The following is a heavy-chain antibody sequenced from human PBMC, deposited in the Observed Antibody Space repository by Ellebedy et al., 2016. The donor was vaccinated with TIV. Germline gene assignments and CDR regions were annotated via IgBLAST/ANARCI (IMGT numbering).Heavy chain of an antibody. J-gene: IGHJ6*02. V-gene: IGHV3-64*01. CDR1: GFTFSSYA. D-gene: IGHD3-16*01. Sequence: PGGSLRLSCAASGFTFSSYAMHWVRQAPGKGLEYVSAISSNGGSTYYANSVKGRFTISRDNSKNTLYLQMGSLRAEDMAVYYCAREGFLGVYYYYGMDVWGQGTTVTVSS. CDR2: ISSNGGST. CDR3: AREGFLGVYYYYGMDV.